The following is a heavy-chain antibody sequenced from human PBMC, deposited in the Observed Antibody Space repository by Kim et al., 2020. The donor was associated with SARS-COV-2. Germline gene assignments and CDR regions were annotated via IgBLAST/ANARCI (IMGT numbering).Heavy chain of an antibody. J-gene: IGHJ4*02. CDR3: ARVSGSYGII. CDR2: INTDGSST. V-gene: IGHV3-74*01. Sequence: GVSLRLSCAASGFTFSNYWMHWVRQAPGKGLVWVSRINTDGSSTSYADSVKGRFTVSRDNAKNTLYLQMNSLRAEDTAVYYCARVSGSYGIIWGQGTLVTVSS. CDR1: GFTFSNYW. D-gene: IGHD1-26*01.